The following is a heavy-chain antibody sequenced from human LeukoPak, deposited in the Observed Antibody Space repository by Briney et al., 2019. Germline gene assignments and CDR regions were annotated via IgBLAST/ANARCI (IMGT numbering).Heavy chain of an antibody. CDR2: IIPIFGTA. D-gene: IGHD6-6*01. V-gene: IGHV1-69*13. CDR1: GGTFSSYA. J-gene: IGHJ6*03. Sequence: ASVKVSCKASGGTFSSYAISWVRQAPGQGLEWMGGIIPIFGTANYAQKFQGRVTITADESTSTAYMELSSLRSEDTAVYYCARPSIAARRPGYYYYYYMDVWGRGTTVTVSS. CDR3: ARPSIAARRPGYYYYYYMDV.